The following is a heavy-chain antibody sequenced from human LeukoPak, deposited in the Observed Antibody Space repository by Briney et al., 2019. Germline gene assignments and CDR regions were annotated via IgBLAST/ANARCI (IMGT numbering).Heavy chain of an antibody. J-gene: IGHJ3*02. CDR2: INSDGSST. CDR3: AKSQGITMIVVVLSDAFDI. V-gene: IGHV3-74*01. D-gene: IGHD3-22*01. Sequence: GGSLRLSCAASGFTFSSYWMHWVRQAPGKGLVWVSRINSDGSSTSYADSVKGRSTISRDNAKNTLYLQMNSLRAEDTAVYYCAKSQGITMIVVVLSDAFDIWGQGTMVTVSS. CDR1: GFTFSSYW.